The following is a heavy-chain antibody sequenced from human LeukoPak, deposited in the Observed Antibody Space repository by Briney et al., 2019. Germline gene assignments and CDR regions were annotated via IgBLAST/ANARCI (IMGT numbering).Heavy chain of an antibody. CDR2: TSGNGRAT. J-gene: IGHJ4*02. V-gene: IGHV3-43*02. Sequence: GGSLRLSCAGSGFAFDEYGTHWVRQAPGKGLEWLSVTSGNGRATDYADSVKGRFTTSRDNSKSSLYLHINNLRTEDTALYYCAKETWSNSFSDFDHWGQGTLVTVSS. D-gene: IGHD3-3*01. CDR1: GFAFDEYG. CDR3: AKETWSNSFSDFDH.